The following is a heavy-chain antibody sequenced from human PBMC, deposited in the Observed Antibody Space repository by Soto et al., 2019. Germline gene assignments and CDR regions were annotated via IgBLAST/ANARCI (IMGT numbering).Heavy chain of an antibody. V-gene: IGHV4-34*01. CDR2: INHSGST. D-gene: IGHD6-6*01. CDR3: ASEYSSSSCGY. Sequence: SETLSLTCAVYGGSFSGYYWSWIRQPPGKGLEWIGEINHSGSTNYNPSLKSRVTISVDTSKNQFSLKLSSVTAADTAVYYCASEYSSSSCGYWGQGTLVTVS. CDR1: GGSFSGYY. J-gene: IGHJ4*02.